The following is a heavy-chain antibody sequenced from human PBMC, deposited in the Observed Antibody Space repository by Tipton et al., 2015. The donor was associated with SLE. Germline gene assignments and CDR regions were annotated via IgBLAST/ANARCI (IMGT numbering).Heavy chain of an antibody. CDR1: GGSISSSNL. J-gene: IGHJ2*01. CDR2: IYHSGST. D-gene: IGHD3-22*01. Sequence: TLSLTCAVSGGSISSSNLWSWVRQPPGKGLEWIGEIYHSGSTNYNPSLKSRVTISVDKSKNQSSLKLSSVTAADTAVYYCARVSDYDDWYFDLWGRGTLVTVSS. V-gene: IGHV4-4*02. CDR3: ARVSDYDDWYFDL.